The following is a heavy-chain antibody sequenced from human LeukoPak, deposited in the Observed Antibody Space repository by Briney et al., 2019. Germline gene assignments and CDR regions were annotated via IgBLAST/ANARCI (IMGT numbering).Heavy chain of an antibody. Sequence: GGSLRLSCAASGFTFSSYAMSWVRQAPGKGLEWVSAISGSGGSTYYADSVKGRFTISRDNSKNTLYLQMNSLRAEDTAVYYCARDDYGSGSSNINYYYGMDVWGQGTTVTVSS. D-gene: IGHD3-10*01. CDR3: ARDDYGSGSSNINYYYGMDV. CDR1: GFTFSSYA. CDR2: ISGSGGST. J-gene: IGHJ6*02. V-gene: IGHV3-23*01.